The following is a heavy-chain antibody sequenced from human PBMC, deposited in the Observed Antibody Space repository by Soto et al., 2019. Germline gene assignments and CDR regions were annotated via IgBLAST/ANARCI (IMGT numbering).Heavy chain of an antibody. CDR3: AHRLTLNSDWNYGRFDY. CDR1: GFSLTTSGVG. V-gene: IGHV2-5*02. D-gene: IGHD1-7*01. J-gene: IGHJ4*02. CDR2: IYWDDDK. Sequence: QITLKESGPALVKPTQTLTLTCTFSGFSLTTSGVGVGWIRQPPGKALEWLALIYWDDDKRYCPSLRSRLTISKDTPRNQVVLTMPNMDPVDTATYFCAHRLTLNSDWNYGRFDYWGQGALVTVSS.